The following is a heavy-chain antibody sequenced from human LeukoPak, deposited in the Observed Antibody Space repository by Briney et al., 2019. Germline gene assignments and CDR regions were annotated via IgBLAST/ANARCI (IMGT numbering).Heavy chain of an antibody. CDR3: ARPGERHYNGYYPFDY. V-gene: IGHV4-59*08. CDR1: GGSISSFY. Sequence: PSETLSLTCTVSGGSISSFYWSWIRQPPGKGLEWIGYISHSGSTNYNPSIKSRVTMSVDTPNNQFSLKLTSVTAADTAVYYCARPGERHYNGYYPFDYWGQGALVTVSS. CDR2: ISHSGST. J-gene: IGHJ4*02. D-gene: IGHD5-12*01.